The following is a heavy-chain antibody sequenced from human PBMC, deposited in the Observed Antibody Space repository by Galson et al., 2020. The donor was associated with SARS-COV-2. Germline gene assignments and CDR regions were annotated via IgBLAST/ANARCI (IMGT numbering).Heavy chain of an antibody. CDR2: INVSGST. D-gene: IGHD2-15*01. CDR3: ARQPREGYCSGGSCPKAWFDP. J-gene: IGHJ5*02. V-gene: IGHV4-38-2*01. Sequence: SETLSLTCAVSGYSISSGYYWGWIRQPPGQGLEWIGSINVSGSTYHNTSLQSRVTISVDTSKNQFSLKLSSVTAADTAVDYCARQPREGYCSGGSCPKAWFDPWGQGTLVTVSS. CDR1: GYSISSGYY.